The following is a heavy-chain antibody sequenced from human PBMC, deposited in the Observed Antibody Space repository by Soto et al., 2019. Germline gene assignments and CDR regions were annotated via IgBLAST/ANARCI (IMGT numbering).Heavy chain of an antibody. D-gene: IGHD6-13*01. CDR1: GGSISSYY. V-gene: IGHV4-59*01. J-gene: IGHJ5*02. Sequence: SETLSLTCTVSGGSISSYYWSWIRQPPGKGLEWIGYIYYSGSTNYNPSLKSRVTISVDTSKNQFSLKLSSVTAADTAVYYCARVGSSWYNWFDPWGQGILVTVSS. CDR2: IYYSGST. CDR3: ARVGSSWYNWFDP.